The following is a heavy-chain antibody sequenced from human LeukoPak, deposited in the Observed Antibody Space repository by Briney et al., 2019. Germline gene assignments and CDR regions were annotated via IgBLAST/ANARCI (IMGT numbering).Heavy chain of an antibody. V-gene: IGHV1-18*01. CDR1: GYTFTKYG. CDR2: ISTYNGNT. CDR3: ARGLLAGTRQGDAFDI. J-gene: IGHJ3*02. Sequence: ASVKVSCKASGYTFTKYGITWVRQAPGQGLEWMGWISTYNGNTNYAQKLQGRVTMTTDTSTSTAYMELRSLISDDAAVYYCARGLLAGTRQGDAFDIWGQGTMVTVSS. D-gene: IGHD1-1*01.